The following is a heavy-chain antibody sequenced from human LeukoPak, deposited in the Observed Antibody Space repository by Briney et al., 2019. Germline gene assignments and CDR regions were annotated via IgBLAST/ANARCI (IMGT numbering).Heavy chain of an antibody. CDR3: AGTGSSGWYVGAFDI. CDR1: GGTFSSYA. Sequence: AASVKVSCKASGGTFSSYAISWVRQAPGQGLEWMGGIIPIFGTANYAQKFQGRVTITTDESTSTAYMELSSLRSEDTAVYYCAGTGSSGWYVGAFDIWGQGTMVTVSS. CDR2: IIPIFGTA. D-gene: IGHD6-19*01. V-gene: IGHV1-69*05. J-gene: IGHJ3*02.